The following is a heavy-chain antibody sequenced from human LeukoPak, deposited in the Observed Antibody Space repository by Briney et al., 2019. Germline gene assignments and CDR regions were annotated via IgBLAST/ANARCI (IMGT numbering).Heavy chain of an antibody. CDR2: IYYSGST. CDR3: ARARDHVYNMGDYYYMDV. D-gene: IGHD1-14*01. CDR1: GGSISSYY. V-gene: IGHV4-59*01. J-gene: IGHJ6*03. Sequence: PSETLSLTCTVSGGSISSYYWSWVRQPPGRGLEGIGYIYYSGSTNYNPSLTSRVTISVGTSKNQFPLKLSSVTAADTAVYYCARARDHVYNMGDYYYMDVWGKGTTVTVSS.